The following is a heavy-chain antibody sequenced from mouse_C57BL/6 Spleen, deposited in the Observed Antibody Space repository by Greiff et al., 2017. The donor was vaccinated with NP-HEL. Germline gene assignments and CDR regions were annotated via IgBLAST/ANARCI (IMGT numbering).Heavy chain of an antibody. CDR3: ARCGVITTVPLDY. Sequence: VQLQQSGPELVKPGASVKLSCKASGYTFTSYDINWVKQRPGQGLEWIGWIYPRDGSTKYNEKFKGKATLTVDTSSSTAYMELHSLTSEDSAVYFCARCGVITTVPLDYWGQGTTLTVSS. D-gene: IGHD1-1*01. J-gene: IGHJ2*01. CDR1: GYTFTSYD. CDR2: IYPRDGST. V-gene: IGHV1-85*01.